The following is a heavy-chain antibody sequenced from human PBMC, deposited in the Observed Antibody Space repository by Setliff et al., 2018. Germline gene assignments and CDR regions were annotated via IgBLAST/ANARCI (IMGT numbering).Heavy chain of an antibody. CDR1: GGSISSYY. CDR2: IYYSGST. D-gene: IGHD1-1*01. Sequence: LSLTCTVSGGSISSYYWSWIRQPPGKGLEWIGYIYYSGSTNYNPSLKSRVTISVDTSKNQFSLKLSSVTAADTAVYYCARLSFLQLDHLNFDYWGQGTLVTVSS. V-gene: IGHV4-59*08. CDR3: ARLSFLQLDHLNFDY. J-gene: IGHJ4*02.